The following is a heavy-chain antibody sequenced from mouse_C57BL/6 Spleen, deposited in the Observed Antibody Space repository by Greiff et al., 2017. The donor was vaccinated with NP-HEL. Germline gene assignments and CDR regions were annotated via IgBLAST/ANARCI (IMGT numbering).Heavy chain of an antibody. Sequence: VQLQQSGAELVRPGASVKLSCTASGFNIKDDYMHWVKQRPEQGLEWIGWIDPENGDTEYASKFQGKATITADTSSNTAYLQLSSLTSEDTAVYYCTTRGNFFAYWGQGTLVTVSA. J-gene: IGHJ3*01. D-gene: IGHD2-1*01. CDR1: GFNIKDDY. CDR2: IDPENGDT. V-gene: IGHV14-4*01. CDR3: TTRGNFFAY.